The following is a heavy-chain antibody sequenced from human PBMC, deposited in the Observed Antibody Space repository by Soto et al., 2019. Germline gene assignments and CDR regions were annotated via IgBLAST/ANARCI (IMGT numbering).Heavy chain of an antibody. CDR2: ISSSRSYT. Sequence: GGSLRLSCAASGFTFSDYYMSWIRQAPGKGLEWVSYISSSRSYTNYADSVKGRFTISRDNAKNSLYPQMNSLRAEDTAVYYCARERDILTGYHNFDYWGQGTLVTVS. J-gene: IGHJ4*02. V-gene: IGHV3-11*06. D-gene: IGHD3-9*01. CDR3: ARERDILTGYHNFDY. CDR1: GFTFSDYY.